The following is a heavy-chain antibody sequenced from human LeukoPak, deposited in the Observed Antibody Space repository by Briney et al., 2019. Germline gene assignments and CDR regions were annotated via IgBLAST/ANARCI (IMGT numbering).Heavy chain of an antibody. CDR2: IKSKTDGGTT. CDR1: GFTFSNAW. CDR3: AKERYSGSYVGGNFAY. D-gene: IGHD1-26*01. V-gene: IGHV3-15*01. Sequence: GGSLRLSCAASGFTFSNAWTSWVRQAPGKGLEWVGRIKSKTDGGTTDYAAPVKGRFTISRDDSKNTLYLQMNSLKTEDTAVYYCAKERYSGSYVGGNFAYWGQGTLATVSS. J-gene: IGHJ4*02.